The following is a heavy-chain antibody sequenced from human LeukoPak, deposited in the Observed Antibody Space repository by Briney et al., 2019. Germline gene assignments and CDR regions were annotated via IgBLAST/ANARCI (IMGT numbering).Heavy chain of an antibody. V-gene: IGHV3-21*01. D-gene: IGHD2-8*01. CDR1: GFTFSSYS. CDR3: ARDGIVPMVSPFDY. Sequence: GGSLRLSCAASGFTFSSYSMNWVRQAPGKGLEWVSSISSSSSYIYYADSVKGRFTISRDNAKNSLYLQMNSLRAEDTAVYYCARDGIVPMVSPFDYWGQGTLVTVSS. CDR2: ISSSSSYI. J-gene: IGHJ4*02.